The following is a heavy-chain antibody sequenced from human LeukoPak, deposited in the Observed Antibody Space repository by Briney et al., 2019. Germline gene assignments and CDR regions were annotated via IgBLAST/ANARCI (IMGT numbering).Heavy chain of an antibody. CDR3: ARVQGYCSSTSCPMGY. CDR1: SYTFTSYG. D-gene: IGHD2-2*01. V-gene: IGHV1-18*01. Sequence: ASVKVSCKASSYTFTSYGISWVRQAPGQGLEWMGWISAYNGNTNYAQKLQGRVTMTTDTSTSTAYMELRSLRSDDTAVYYCARVQGYCSSTSCPMGYWGQGTLVTVSS. J-gene: IGHJ4*02. CDR2: ISAYNGNT.